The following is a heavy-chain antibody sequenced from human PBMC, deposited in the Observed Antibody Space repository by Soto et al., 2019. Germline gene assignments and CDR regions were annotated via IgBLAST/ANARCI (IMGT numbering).Heavy chain of an antibody. D-gene: IGHD3-3*01. V-gene: IGHV4-59*08. J-gene: IGHJ5*01. CDR3: ARRHYDFSLDS. CDR2: IYYSGST. Sequence: SETLSLTCTVSGGSISSYYWSWIRQPPGKGLEWIGDIYYSGSTNYNPSLKSRGTTSVHTSKNHLSPNLSSITAADTAVYHCARRHYDFSLDSRGQGTLVTASS. CDR1: GGSISSYY.